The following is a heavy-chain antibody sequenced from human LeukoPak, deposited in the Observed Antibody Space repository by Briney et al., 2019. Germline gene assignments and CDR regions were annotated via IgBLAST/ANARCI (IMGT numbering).Heavy chain of an antibody. J-gene: IGHJ6*02. D-gene: IGHD4/OR15-4a*01. CDR1: GFTFSSYS. CDR2: ISSSSSYI. V-gene: IGHV3-21*01. CDR3: ARGGGLWSYYYGMDV. Sequence: GGSLRLSCAASGFTFSSYSMNWVRQAPGKGLEWVSSISSSSSYIYYADSVKGRFTISRDNAKNSLYLQMNSLRAEDTAVYYCARGGGLWSYYYGMDVWGQGTTVTVS.